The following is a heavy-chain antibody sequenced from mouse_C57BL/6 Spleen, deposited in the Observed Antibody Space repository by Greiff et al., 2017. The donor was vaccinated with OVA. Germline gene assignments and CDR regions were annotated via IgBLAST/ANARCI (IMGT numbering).Heavy chain of an antibody. V-gene: IGHV1-22*01. CDR2: INPNNGGT. J-gene: IGHJ1*03. Sequence: EVQRVESGPELVKPGASVKMSWKASGYTFTDYNMHWVKQSHGKSLEWIGYINPNNGGTSYNQKFKGKATLTVNKSSSTAYMELRSLTSEDSAVYYCARPAVVNWYFDVWGTGTTVTVSS. D-gene: IGHD1-1*01. CDR3: ARPAVVNWYFDV. CDR1: GYTFTDYN.